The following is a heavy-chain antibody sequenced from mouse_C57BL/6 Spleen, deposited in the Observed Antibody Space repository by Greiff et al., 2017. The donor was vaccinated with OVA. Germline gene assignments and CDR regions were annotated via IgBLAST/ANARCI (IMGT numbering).Heavy chain of an antibody. D-gene: IGHD2-1*01. J-gene: IGHJ3*01. CDR1: GFTFSSYG. CDR3: ARHYYGNSSWFAY. V-gene: IGHV5-6*02. CDR2: ISSGGSYT. Sequence: DVKLVESGGDLVKPGGSLKLSCAASGFTFSSYGMSWVRQTPDKRLEWVATISSGGSYTYYPDSVKGRFTISRDNAKNTLYLQMSSLKSEDTAMYYCARHYYGNSSWFAYWGQGTLVTVSA.